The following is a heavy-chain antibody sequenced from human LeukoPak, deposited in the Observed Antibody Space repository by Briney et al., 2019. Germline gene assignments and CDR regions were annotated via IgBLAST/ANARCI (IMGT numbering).Heavy chain of an antibody. CDR2: IKPEGSEK. Sequence: PGGSLRLSCAASGFTFSSHWMIWVRQAPGKGLEWVANIKPEGSEKYYVDSVRGRFTISRDNAKNSLYLQMNSLRDEGTAVYYCGVGRYNYGYDYWGQGTLVTVSS. D-gene: IGHD5-18*01. CDR3: GVGRYNYGYDY. V-gene: IGHV3-7*01. J-gene: IGHJ4*02. CDR1: GFTFSSHW.